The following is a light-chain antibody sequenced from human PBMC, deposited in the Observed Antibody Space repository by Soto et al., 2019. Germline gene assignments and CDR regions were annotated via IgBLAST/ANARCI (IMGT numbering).Light chain of an antibody. J-gene: IGKJ1*01. CDR1: QSLLHSNGYNY. Sequence: DIVMTQSPLSLPVTPGEPASISCRSSQSLLHSNGYNYLDWYLQKPGQSPQLLIYLGSNRASGVPDRFSGSGSGTDFTLKISRVEAEDVGVYYCQQYNNWPRGTFGQGTKVDIK. CDR3: QQYNNWPRGT. CDR2: LGS. V-gene: IGKV2-28*01.